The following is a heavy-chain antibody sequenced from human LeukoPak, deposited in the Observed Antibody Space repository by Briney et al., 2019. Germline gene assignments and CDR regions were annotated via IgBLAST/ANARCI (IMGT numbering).Heavy chain of an antibody. CDR1: GGSISSYY. J-gene: IGHJ3*02. CDR3: ATSSGWTVDAFDI. V-gene: IGHV4-59*01. Sequence: SETLSLTCTVSGGSISSYYWSWIRQPPGKGLEWIGYIYYSGSTNYNPSLKSRVTISVGTSKNQFSLKLSSVTAADTAVYYCATSSGWTVDAFDIWGQGTMVTVSS. D-gene: IGHD6-19*01. CDR2: IYYSGST.